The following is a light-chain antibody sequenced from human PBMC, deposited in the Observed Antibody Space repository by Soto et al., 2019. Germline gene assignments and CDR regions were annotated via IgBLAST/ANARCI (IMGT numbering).Light chain of an antibody. CDR2: AAS. CDR3: QQLNSYPPWT. Sequence: IQLTQSPSSLSASVGDRVTITCRASQGISSYLAWYQQKPGKAPKLLIYAASTLHSGVPSRFGGSGSGTDFTLTISSLQPEDFATYYCQQLNSYPPWTFGQGTKVEIK. J-gene: IGKJ1*01. CDR1: QGISSY. V-gene: IGKV1-9*01.